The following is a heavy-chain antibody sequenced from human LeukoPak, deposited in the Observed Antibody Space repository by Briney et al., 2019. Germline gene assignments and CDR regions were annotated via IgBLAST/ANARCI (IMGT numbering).Heavy chain of an antibody. CDR3: ARDRSGYFRN. D-gene: IGHD3-3*01. V-gene: IGHV3-66*01. CDR1: GFTVSSNY. CDR2: IYSSGST. J-gene: IGHJ1*01. Sequence: GGSLRLSCAASGFTVSSNYMSWVRQAPGKGLEWVSVIYSSGSTYYADSVKGRFTISRDNSKNTLYLQMNSLRAEDTAVYYCARDRSGYFRNWGQGTLVTVSS.